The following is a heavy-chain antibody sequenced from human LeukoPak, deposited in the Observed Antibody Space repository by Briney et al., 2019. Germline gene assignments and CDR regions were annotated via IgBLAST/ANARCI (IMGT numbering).Heavy chain of an antibody. J-gene: IGHJ4*02. CDR2: IRGSGGST. V-gene: IGHV3-23*01. Sequence: GGSLRLSCAASGFTFRSSAMSWVRQAPGKGLEWVSAIRGSGGSTCYADSVKGRFTISRDNSKNTLYLQMNSLRAEDTAVYFFTQKPAYEILTGYYSPDYWGQGTLVTVSS. CDR1: GFTFRSSA. D-gene: IGHD3-9*01. CDR3: TQKPAYEILTGYYSPDY.